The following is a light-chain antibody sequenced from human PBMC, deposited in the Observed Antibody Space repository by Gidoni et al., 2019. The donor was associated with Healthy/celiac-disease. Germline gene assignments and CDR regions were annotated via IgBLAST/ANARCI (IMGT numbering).Light chain of an antibody. CDR2: DAS. Sequence: EIVLTQSPATLSLSPGERATLSCRASQSVSSYLAWYQQKPGQAPRLLIYDASNRATGIPARFSGSGSGTDFTLTISSLEPEDLAVYYCQQRRGTFGGGTKVEIK. V-gene: IGKV3-11*01. J-gene: IGKJ4*01. CDR1: QSVSSY. CDR3: QQRRGT.